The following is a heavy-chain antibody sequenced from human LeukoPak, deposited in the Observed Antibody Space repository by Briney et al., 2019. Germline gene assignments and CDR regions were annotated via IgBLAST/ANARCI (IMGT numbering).Heavy chain of an antibody. CDR2: INPNSGGT. CDR1: GYTFTGYY. V-gene: IGHV1-2*02. D-gene: IGHD5/OR15-5a*01. J-gene: IGHJ5*02. Sequence: ASVKVSCKASGYTFTGYYMHWVRQAPGQGLEWIGWINPNSGGTNYAQKFQGRVTMTRDTSISTAYMELSRLRSDDTAVYYCARGRVSLIARWFDPWGQGTLVTVSS. CDR3: ARGRVSLIARWFDP.